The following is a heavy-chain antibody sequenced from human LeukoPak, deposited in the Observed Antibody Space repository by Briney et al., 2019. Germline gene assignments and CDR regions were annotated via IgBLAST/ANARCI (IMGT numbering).Heavy chain of an antibody. V-gene: IGHV4-38-2*01. D-gene: IGHD2-21*01. J-gene: IGHJ2*01. CDR1: GYAIGSSHY. CDR2: VNFHGTS. CDR3: ARVVSQAAPDWYMDV. Sequence: SETLSLTCDVSGYAIGSSHYWGWIRQSPGRGLQWIGHVNFHGTSAYNASLRGRVTISIEAPKNRFSLRLTSVTGADAAIYYCARVVSQAAPDWYMDVWGGGTVVIVAS.